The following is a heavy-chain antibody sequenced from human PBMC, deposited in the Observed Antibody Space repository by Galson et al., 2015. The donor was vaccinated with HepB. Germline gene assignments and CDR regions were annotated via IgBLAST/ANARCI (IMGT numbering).Heavy chain of an antibody. D-gene: IGHD4-23*01. J-gene: IGHJ4*02. CDR1: GDSVSSNSAA. V-gene: IGHV6-1*01. CDR3: ARAKQGRWYHYYFDY. Sequence: CAISGDSVSSNSAAWNWIRQSPSRGLKWLGRTYYRSKWYNDYAVSVKSRITINPDTSKNQFSLQLNSVTPEDTAVYYCARAKQGRWYHYYFDYWGQGTLVTVSS. CDR2: TYYRSKWYN.